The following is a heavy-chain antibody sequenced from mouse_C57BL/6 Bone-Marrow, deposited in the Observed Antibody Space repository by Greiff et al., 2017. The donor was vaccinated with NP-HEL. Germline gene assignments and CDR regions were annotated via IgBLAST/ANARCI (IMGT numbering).Heavy chain of an antibody. Sequence: VKLMESGAELVRPGTSVKMSCKASGYTFTNYWIGWAKQRPGHGLEWIGDIYPGGGYTNYNEKFKGKATLTADKSSSTAYMQFSSLTSEDSAIYYCARWAHWDDWYFDVWGTGTTVTVSS. V-gene: IGHV1-63*01. D-gene: IGHD4-1*01. J-gene: IGHJ1*03. CDR2: IYPGGGYT. CDR1: GYTFTNYW. CDR3: ARWAHWDDWYFDV.